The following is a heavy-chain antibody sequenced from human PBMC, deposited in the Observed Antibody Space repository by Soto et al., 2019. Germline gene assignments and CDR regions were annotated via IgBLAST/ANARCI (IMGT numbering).Heavy chain of an antibody. J-gene: IGHJ4*02. Sequence: SVKVSCKASGGTFSSYAISWVRQAPGQGLEWMGGIIPIFGTANYAQKFQGRVTITADESTSTAYMELSSLRSEDTAVYYCARDQGVAGRRDFDYWGQGTPVTVSS. V-gene: IGHV1-69*13. CDR2: IIPIFGTA. D-gene: IGHD6-19*01. CDR3: ARDQGVAGRRDFDY. CDR1: GGTFSSYA.